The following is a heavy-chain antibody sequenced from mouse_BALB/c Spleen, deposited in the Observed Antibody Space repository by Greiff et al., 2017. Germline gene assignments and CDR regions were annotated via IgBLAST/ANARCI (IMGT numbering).Heavy chain of an antibody. V-gene: IGHV1S137*01. J-gene: IGHJ4*01. CDR1: GYTFTDYA. CDR2: ISTYYGDA. Sequence: QVQLQQSGAELVRPGVSVKISCKGSGYTFTDYAMHWVKQSHAKSLEWIGVISTYYGDASYNQKFKGKATMTVDKSSSTAYMELARLTSEDSAIYYGARGGGPRDYYAMDYWGQGTSVTVSS. CDR3: ARGGGPRDYYAMDY.